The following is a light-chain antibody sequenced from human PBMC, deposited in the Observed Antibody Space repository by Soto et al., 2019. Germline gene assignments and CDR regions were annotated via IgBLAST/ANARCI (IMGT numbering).Light chain of an antibody. CDR2: AAT. Sequence: AIQMTQSPSSLSASVGDRVTITCRASQGIRTELAWYQQKAGKAPQLLIFAATSLQSGVPSRFSGSGSGTDFTLTITSLQPEDFAFYYCLKDYNYSRTFGQGTKLEIK. J-gene: IGKJ2*01. CDR1: QGIRTE. CDR3: LKDYNYSRT. V-gene: IGKV1-6*01.